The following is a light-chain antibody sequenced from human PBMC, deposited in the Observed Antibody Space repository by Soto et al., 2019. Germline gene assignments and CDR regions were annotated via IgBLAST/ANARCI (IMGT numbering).Light chain of an antibody. V-gene: IGKV1-33*01. CDR1: QGIRYA. CDR3: QQYYDLPIT. Sequence: DIQMTQSPSSLSASVGDRVTITCRASQGIRYALGWYQQKPGTAPKRLIDDASNLETGVPSRFSGSGSGTDFTFIISSLQPEDIATYYCQQYYDLPITFGQGTRLEIK. CDR2: DAS. J-gene: IGKJ5*01.